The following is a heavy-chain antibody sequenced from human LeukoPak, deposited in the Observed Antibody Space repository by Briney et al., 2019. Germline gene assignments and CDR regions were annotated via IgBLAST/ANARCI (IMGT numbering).Heavy chain of an antibody. J-gene: IGHJ4*02. Sequence: SETLSLTCTVSGGSISSSSYYWGWIRQPPGKGLEWIGSIYYSGSTYYNPSLKSRVTISVDTSKNQFSLKLSSVTAADTAVYYCARGISYYDYVWGSYRYWAHFDYWGQGTLVTVSS. V-gene: IGHV4-39*07. D-gene: IGHD3-16*02. CDR3: ARGISYYDYVWGSYRYWAHFDY. CDR1: GGSISSSSYY. CDR2: IYYSGST.